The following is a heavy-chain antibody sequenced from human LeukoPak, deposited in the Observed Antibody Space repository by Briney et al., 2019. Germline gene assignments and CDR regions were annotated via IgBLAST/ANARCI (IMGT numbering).Heavy chain of an antibody. Sequence: SETLSLTCTVSGGSISSSSYYWGWIRQPPGKGLEWIGSIYYSGSTYYNPSLKSRVTISVDTSKNQFSLKLSSVTAADTAVYYCARGYYDILTGQGWFDPWGQGTLVTVSS. D-gene: IGHD3-9*01. V-gene: IGHV4-39*07. CDR2: IYYSGST. CDR1: GGSISSSSYY. J-gene: IGHJ5*02. CDR3: ARGYYDILTGQGWFDP.